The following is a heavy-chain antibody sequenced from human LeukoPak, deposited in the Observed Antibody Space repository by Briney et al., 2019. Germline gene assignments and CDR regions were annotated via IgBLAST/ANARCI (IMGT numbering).Heavy chain of an antibody. CDR1: GGSISSYY. CDR2: IYTSGTT. Sequence: SETLSLTCTVSGGSISSYYWNWIRQPAGQGLEWIGRIYTSGTTNYNPSLESRVTMSVDTSKNQFSLKLTSVTAADTAAYYCARGAYDSSFDYWGQGTLVTVSS. D-gene: IGHD3-22*01. J-gene: IGHJ4*02. CDR3: ARGAYDSSFDY. V-gene: IGHV4-4*07.